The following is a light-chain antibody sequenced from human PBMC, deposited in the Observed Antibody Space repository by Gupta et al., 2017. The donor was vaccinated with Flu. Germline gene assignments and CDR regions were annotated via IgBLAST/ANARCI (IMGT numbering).Light chain of an antibody. CDR3: CSYAGTYV. Sequence: QSALTQPRSVSGSPGQSVTISCSGTSNDVGGYNYVSWYQQHPGKAPKVMIFDVNKRPSGVPDRFSGSKSGNTASLTISGLQAEDEADYYCCSYAGTYVFGTGTSVTVL. V-gene: IGLV2-11*01. J-gene: IGLJ1*01. CDR1: SNDVGGYNY. CDR2: DVN.